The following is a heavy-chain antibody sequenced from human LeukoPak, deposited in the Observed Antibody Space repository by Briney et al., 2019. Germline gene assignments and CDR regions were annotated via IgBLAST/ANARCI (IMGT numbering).Heavy chain of an antibody. J-gene: IGHJ3*02. V-gene: IGHV1-18*01. D-gene: IGHD2-2*01. CDR3: ARGHGVVPASDDAFDI. CDR2: ISAYNGNT. Sequence: ASVKVSCKASGYTFTSYGISWVRQAPGQGLEWMGWISAYNGNTNYAQKLQGRVTMTTDTSTSTAYMELRSLRSDDTAVYYCARGHGVVPASDDAFDIWGQGTMVTVSS. CDR1: GYTFTSYG.